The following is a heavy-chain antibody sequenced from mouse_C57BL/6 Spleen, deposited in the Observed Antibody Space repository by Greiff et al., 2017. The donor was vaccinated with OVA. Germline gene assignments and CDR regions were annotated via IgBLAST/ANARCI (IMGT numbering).Heavy chain of an antibody. CDR2: IYPRSGNT. D-gene: IGHD2-5*01. J-gene: IGHJ3*01. Sequence: QVQLQQSGAELARPGASVKLSCKASGYTFTSYGISWVKQRTGQGLEWIGEIYPRSGNTYYNEKFKGKATLTADKSSSTAYMELRSLTSEDSAVYFCARHSNSEWFAYWGQGTLVTVSA. CDR3: ARHSNSEWFAY. CDR1: GYTFTSYG. V-gene: IGHV1-81*01.